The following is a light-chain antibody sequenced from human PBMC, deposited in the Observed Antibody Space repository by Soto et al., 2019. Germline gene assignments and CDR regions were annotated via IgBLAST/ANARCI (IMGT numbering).Light chain of an antibody. CDR2: GAS. Sequence: EIVLTQSPGTLSLSPGERATLSCRASQSLRRSYLAWYQQKPGQAPRLLIYGASSRATGIPDRFSGSGSGTAFTLTISRLEPEDCAVYYCQQYDSSPPYTFGQGTNLEIK. CDR1: QSLRRSY. V-gene: IGKV3-20*01. J-gene: IGKJ2*01. CDR3: QQYDSSPPYT.